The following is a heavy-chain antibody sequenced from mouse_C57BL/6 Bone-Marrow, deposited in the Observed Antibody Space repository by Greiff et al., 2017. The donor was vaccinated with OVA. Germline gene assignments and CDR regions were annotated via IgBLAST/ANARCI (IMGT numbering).Heavy chain of an antibody. J-gene: IGHJ2*01. CDR3: ARRGYYSNPFDY. V-gene: IGHV1-64*01. D-gene: IGHD2-5*01. CDR1: GYTFTSYW. Sequence: QVQLKQPGAELVKPGASVKLSCKASGYTFTSYWMHWVKQRPGQGLEWIGMIHPNSGSTNYNEKFKSKATLTVDKSSSTAYMQLSSLTSEDSAVYDCARRGYYSNPFDYWGQGTTLTVSS. CDR2: IHPNSGST.